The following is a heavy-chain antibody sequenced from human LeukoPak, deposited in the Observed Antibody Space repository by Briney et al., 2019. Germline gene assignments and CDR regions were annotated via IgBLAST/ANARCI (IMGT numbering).Heavy chain of an antibody. CDR2: VFYRGTT. V-gene: IGHV4-59*01. CDR1: GGSLTNYY. Sequence: SETLSLTCTVSGGSLTNYYWGWIRQPPGKGLEWIGYVFYRGTTNYNPSLKGRVTISADTSKNQFSLKLSSVTAADTAVYYCARIVSSGFSDYWGQGTLVAVSS. D-gene: IGHD3-22*01. J-gene: IGHJ4*02. CDR3: ARIVSSGFSDY.